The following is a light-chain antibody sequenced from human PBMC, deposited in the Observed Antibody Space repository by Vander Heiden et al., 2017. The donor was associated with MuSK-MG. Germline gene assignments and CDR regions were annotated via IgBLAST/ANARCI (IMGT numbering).Light chain of an antibody. J-gene: IGKJ1*01. Sequence: DIVMTQSPDSLAVSLGERATINCKSSQSVLYSSNNKNYLAWYQQKPGQPPKLPIYWAFTRESGVPDRFSGSGSGTDFTLTISSLQAEDVAVYYCQQYYSTPPWTFGQGTKVEIK. CDR1: QSVLYSSNNKNY. V-gene: IGKV4-1*01. CDR2: WAF. CDR3: QQYYSTPPWT.